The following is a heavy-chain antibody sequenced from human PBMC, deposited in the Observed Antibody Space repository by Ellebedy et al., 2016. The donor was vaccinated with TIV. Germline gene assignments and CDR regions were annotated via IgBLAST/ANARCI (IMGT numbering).Heavy chain of an antibody. Sequence: GESLKISCAASGFSFRSYWMSWVRQAPGKGLEWVANMNQDGSQKYYVDSVKGRFTISRDNAKNSLSLQMNSLRIEDTAVYYCARDGSYGDYRSPTHAFEIWGQGTTVTVSS. CDR1: GFSFRSYW. CDR3: ARDGSYGDYRSPTHAFEI. J-gene: IGHJ3*02. D-gene: IGHD4-17*01. V-gene: IGHV3-7*01. CDR2: MNQDGSQK.